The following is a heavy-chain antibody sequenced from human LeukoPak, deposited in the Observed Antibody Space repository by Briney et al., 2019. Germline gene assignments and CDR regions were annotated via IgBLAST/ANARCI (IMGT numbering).Heavy chain of an antibody. Sequence: GGSLRLSCAASGFTFSSYCMSWVRQAPGKGLEWVANIKQDGSEKYYVDSVKGRFTISRDNAKNSLYLQMNSLRAEDTAVYYCARENSNALLYYYYYYMDVWGKGTTVTVSS. CDR2: IKQDGSEK. CDR3: ARENSNALLYYYYYYMDV. D-gene: IGHD4-11*01. V-gene: IGHV3-7*01. J-gene: IGHJ6*03. CDR1: GFTFSSYC.